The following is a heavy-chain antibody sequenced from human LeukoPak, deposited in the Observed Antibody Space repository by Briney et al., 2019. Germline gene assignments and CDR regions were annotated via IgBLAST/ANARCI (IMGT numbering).Heavy chain of an antibody. CDR3: ASLKNYYDSSGYLVTDAFGI. D-gene: IGHD3-22*01. V-gene: IGHV1-18*01. CDR1: GYIFTGYG. Sequence: ASVKVSCKASGYIFTGYGLSWVRQAPGQGLEWMGWISGYNGYTNYAQKLQGRVTMTTDTSTSTAYMELRRLKSDDTAVYYCASLKNYYDSSGYLVTDAFGIWGQGTMVTVSS. CDR2: ISGYNGYT. J-gene: IGHJ3*02.